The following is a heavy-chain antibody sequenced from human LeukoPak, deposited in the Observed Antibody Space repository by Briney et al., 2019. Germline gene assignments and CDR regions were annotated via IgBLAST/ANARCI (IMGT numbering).Heavy chain of an antibody. D-gene: IGHD1-26*01. V-gene: IGHV4-4*07. J-gene: IGHJ6*03. CDR3: ARVGGSYYTYYYYYMDV. Sequence: SETLSLTCTVSGGSISSYYWSWIRQPAGKGLEWIGRIYTSGSTNYNPSLKSRVTMSVDTSKNQFSLKLSSVTAADTAVYYCARVGGSYYTYYYYYMDVWGKGTTVTISS. CDR1: GGSISSYY. CDR2: IYTSGST.